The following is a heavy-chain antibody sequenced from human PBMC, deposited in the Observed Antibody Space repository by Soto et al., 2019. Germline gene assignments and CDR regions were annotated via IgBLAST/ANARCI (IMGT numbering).Heavy chain of an antibody. D-gene: IGHD3-10*01. V-gene: IGHV4-30-4*01. CDR2: IYYSGST. CDR1: GGSISSGDYY. J-gene: IGHJ4*02. Sequence: TLSLTCTVSGGSISSGDYYWSWIRQPPGKGLEWIGYIYYSGSTYYNPSLKSRVTISVDTSKNQFSLKLSSVTAADTAVYYCARAGYGSGSYSNYWGQGTLVTGSS. CDR3: ARAGYGSGSYSNY.